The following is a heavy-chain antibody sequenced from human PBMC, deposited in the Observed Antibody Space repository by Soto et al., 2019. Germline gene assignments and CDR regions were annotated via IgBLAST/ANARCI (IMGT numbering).Heavy chain of an antibody. CDR1: GFTFSNAW. D-gene: IGHD6-6*01. J-gene: IGHJ6*02. CDR2: IKSKTDGGTT. V-gene: IGHV3-15*01. CDR3: TTGGAARSYYYYGMDV. Sequence: GGSLRLSCAASGFTFSNAWMSWVRQAPGKGLEWVGRIKSKTDGGTTDYAAPVKGRFTISRDDSKNTLYLQMNSLKTEDTAVYYCTTGGAARSYYYYGMDVWGQGTTVTVS.